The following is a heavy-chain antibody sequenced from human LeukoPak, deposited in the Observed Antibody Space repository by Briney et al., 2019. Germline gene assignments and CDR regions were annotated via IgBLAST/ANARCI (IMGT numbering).Heavy chain of an antibody. CDR3: AREDVVVVAATIQYFQH. Sequence: ASVKVSCKASGYTFTGYYMHWVRQAPGQGLEWMGWINPNSGGTNYAQKFQGRVIMTRDTSISTAYMELSRLRSDDTAVYYCAREDVVVVAATIQYFQHWGQGTLVTVSS. V-gene: IGHV1-2*02. CDR2: INPNSGGT. CDR1: GYTFTGYY. D-gene: IGHD2-15*01. J-gene: IGHJ1*01.